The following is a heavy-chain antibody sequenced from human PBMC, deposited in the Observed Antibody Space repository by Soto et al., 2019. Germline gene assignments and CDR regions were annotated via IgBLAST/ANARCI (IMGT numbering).Heavy chain of an antibody. Sequence: QVQLVQSGAEVKKPGASVKVSCKASGYTFTSYDINWVRQATGQGLEWMGWMNPNSGNTGYAQKFQGRVTMTRNTSISTAYMELSSLRSEDTAVYYCARRRWSSRVVAATRYYMDVWGKGTTVTVSS. CDR3: ARRRWSSRVVAATRYYMDV. CDR2: MNPNSGNT. D-gene: IGHD2-15*01. V-gene: IGHV1-8*01. J-gene: IGHJ6*03. CDR1: GYTFTSYD.